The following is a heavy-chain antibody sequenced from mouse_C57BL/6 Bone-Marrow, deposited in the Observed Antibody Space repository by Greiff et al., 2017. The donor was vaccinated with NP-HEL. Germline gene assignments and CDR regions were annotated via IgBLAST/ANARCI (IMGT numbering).Heavy chain of an antibody. V-gene: IGHV5-6*01. CDR2: ISSGGSYT. Sequence: EVQLVESGGDLVKPGGSLKLSCAASGFTFSSYGMSWVRQTPDKRLEWVATISSGGSYTYYPDSVKGRFTISRDNAKNTLYLQMSSLKSEDTAVYYCARPDRTGPYCGAMDYWGQGTSVTVSS. J-gene: IGHJ4*01. CDR1: GFTFSSYG. D-gene: IGHD3-1*01. CDR3: ARPDRTGPYCGAMDY.